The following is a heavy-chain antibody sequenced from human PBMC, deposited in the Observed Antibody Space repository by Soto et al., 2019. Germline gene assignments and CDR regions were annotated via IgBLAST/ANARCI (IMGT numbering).Heavy chain of an antibody. V-gene: IGHV4-59*01. CDR3: ARKPVGSGYYQFDP. CDR1: GGSISSYY. J-gene: IGHJ5*02. D-gene: IGHD3-22*01. Sequence: PSETLSLTCTVSGGSISSYYLSWIRQPPGKGLEWIGYIYYSGSTNYNPSLKSRVTISVDTSKNQFSLKLSSVTAADTAVYYCARKPVGSGYYQFDPWGQGTLVTVSS. CDR2: IYYSGST.